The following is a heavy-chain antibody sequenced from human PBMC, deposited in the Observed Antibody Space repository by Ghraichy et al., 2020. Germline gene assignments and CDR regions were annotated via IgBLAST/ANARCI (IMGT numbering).Heavy chain of an antibody. J-gene: IGHJ4*02. D-gene: IGHD2-15*01. V-gene: IGHV3-7*01. Sequence: GGSLRLSCAASGFTFSTNWMTWVRQAPGKGLEWVANIEPDGSEKYYVDSVKGRFTVSRDNTKNSLYLQVNNLRVEDTAVYYCARGGSDSSRWWVYWGQGSLVTVSS. CDR1: GFTFSTNW. CDR2: IEPDGSEK. CDR3: ARGGSDSSRWWVY.